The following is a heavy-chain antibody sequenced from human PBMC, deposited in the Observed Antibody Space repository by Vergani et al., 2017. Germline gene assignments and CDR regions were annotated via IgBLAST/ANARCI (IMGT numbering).Heavy chain of an antibody. V-gene: IGHV5-51*01. CDR3: ARLYGRDRSESKYFDY. Sequence: EVQLVQSGAEVKKPGESLKISCQISGYSFTNYWIGWVRQMPGKGLELMGIIHPADSDTRYSPSFQGQVTISVDKSISTAYLQRSSLRASDSAMYYCARLYGRDRSESKYFDYWGQGTLVNVSS. J-gene: IGHJ4*01. CDR2: IHPADSDT. D-gene: IGHD1-26*01. CDR1: GYSFTNYW.